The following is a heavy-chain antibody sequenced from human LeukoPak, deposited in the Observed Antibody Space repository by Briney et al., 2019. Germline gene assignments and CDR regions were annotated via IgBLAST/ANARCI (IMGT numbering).Heavy chain of an antibody. CDR3: ARERESVCDY. Sequence: GGSLRLSCAASGFTFSSYGMHWVRQAPGKGLEWVAAIWYDGSNKYYADSVKGRFTISRDNSKNTLSLQVNSLRVEDTAVCYCARERESVCDYWGQGTLVTVSS. CDR2: IWYDGSNK. V-gene: IGHV3-33*01. CDR1: GFTFSSYG. D-gene: IGHD3-10*01. J-gene: IGHJ4*02.